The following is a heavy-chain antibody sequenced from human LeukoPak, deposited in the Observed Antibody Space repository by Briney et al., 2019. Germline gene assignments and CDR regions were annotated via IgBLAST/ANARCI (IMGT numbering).Heavy chain of an antibody. V-gene: IGHV3-11*04. CDR3: ASRHLYSSSWLEMNYYYGMDV. CDR2: TSGSTNII. CDR1: GFTFSDYY. D-gene: IGHD6-13*01. Sequence: PGGSLRLSCAASGFTFSDYYMSWIRQAPGKGLEWVSYTSGSTNIIYYADSVKGRFTISRDNAKNSLYLQMNSLRAEDTAVYYCASRHLYSSSWLEMNYYYGMDVWGQGTTVTVSS. J-gene: IGHJ6*02.